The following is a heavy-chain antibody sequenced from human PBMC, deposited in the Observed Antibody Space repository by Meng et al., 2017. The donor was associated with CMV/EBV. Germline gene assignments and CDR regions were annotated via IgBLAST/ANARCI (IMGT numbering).Heavy chain of an antibody. CDR1: EYTFIDYY. V-gene: IGHV1-2*02. J-gene: IGHJ5*02. CDR2: INPYNGET. Sequence: SVNVSCKAYEYTFIDYYIDWVRQAPGQGLEWMAAINPYNGETYYLQKFQGRVTLTRDTSIATVYLELTSLTFDDTAIYYCVRGYTIGGAPTAFDPWGQGTLVTVSS. CDR3: VRGYTIGGAPTAFDP. D-gene: IGHD3-10*01.